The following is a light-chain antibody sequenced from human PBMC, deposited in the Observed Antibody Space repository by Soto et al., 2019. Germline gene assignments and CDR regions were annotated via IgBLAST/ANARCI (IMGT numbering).Light chain of an antibody. J-gene: IGLJ1*01. CDR1: SRDVGGYNY. CDR3: SSYTSSSTYV. CDR2: DVS. Sequence: QSLLHQPSSVSGAPGQWIAISCPGTSRDVGGYNYVSWYQQHPGKAPKLMVYDVSNRPSGVSNPFSGSKSGNTASLTISGLQAEDEADYYCSSYTSSSTYVFGTGTKVPVL. V-gene: IGLV2-14*01.